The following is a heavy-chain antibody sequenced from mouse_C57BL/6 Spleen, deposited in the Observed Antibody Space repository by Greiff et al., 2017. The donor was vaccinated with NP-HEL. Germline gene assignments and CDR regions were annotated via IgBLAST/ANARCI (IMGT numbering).Heavy chain of an antibody. D-gene: IGHD1-1*01. CDR3: ARLGYGSSYPYWYFDV. J-gene: IGHJ1*03. CDR1: GFTFSDYG. Sequence: EVMLVESGGGLVQPGGSLKLSCAASGFTFSDYGMAWVRQAPRKGPEWVAFISNLAYSIYYADTVTGRFTISRENAKNTLYLEMSSLRSEDTAMYDGARLGYGSSYPYWYFDVWGTGTTVTVSS. V-gene: IGHV5-15*01. CDR2: ISNLAYSI.